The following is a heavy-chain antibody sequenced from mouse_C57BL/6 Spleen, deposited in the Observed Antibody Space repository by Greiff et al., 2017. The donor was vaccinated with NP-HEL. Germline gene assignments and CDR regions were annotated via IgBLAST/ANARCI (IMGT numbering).Heavy chain of an antibody. Sequence: QVQLQQPGAELVKPGASVKLSCKASGYTFTSYWMQWVKQRPGQGLEWIGEIDPSDRYTTYNQKFKGKATLTVDTSSSTAYMQLSSLTSEDSAVYYCARGSMVTFDYWGQGTTLTVSS. CDR3: ARGSMVTFDY. V-gene: IGHV1-50*01. CDR1: GYTFTSYW. CDR2: IDPSDRYT. D-gene: IGHD2-10*02. J-gene: IGHJ2*01.